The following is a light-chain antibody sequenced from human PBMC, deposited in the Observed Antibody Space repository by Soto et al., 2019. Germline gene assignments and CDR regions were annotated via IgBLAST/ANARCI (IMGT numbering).Light chain of an antibody. J-gene: IGKJ2*01. V-gene: IGKV3-11*01. CDR3: QHYNNWPFT. Sequence: EIVLTQSPATLSLSPGERATLSCRASQSVSSYLAWYQQKPGQAPRLLISDASNRATGIPARFSGSGSGTDFTLTISSLQSEDFAVYYCQHYNNWPFTFGQGTKLEIK. CDR2: DAS. CDR1: QSVSSY.